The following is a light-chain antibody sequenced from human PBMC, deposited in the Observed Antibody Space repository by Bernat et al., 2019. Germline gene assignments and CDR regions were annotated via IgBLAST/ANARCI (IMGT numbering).Light chain of an antibody. V-gene: IGLV2-23*02. J-gene: IGLJ3*02. CDR1: SSDIGSYKL. Sequence: QSALTQPASVSGSPGQSITISCTGTSSDIGSYKLVSWYQQHPGKAPKLMIYEVNQRPSGVSNRFSGSKSGNAASLTISGLQAEDEADYYCCSCAGGLSWVFGGGTKLTVL. CDR2: EVN. CDR3: CSCAGGLSWV.